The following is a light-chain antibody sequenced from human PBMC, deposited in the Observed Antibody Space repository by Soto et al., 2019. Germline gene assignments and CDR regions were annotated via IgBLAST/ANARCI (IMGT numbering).Light chain of an antibody. CDR1: QGISTL. Sequence: AIQLTQSPSSLSASVGDRVTITCRASQGISTLLAWYQQKPGKAPKVLIYESSLLQSGVPSRFSGSGSGTDFTLTISSLQPEDFATYYCQHFKSFPITLGQGTRLESK. V-gene: IGKV1-13*02. J-gene: IGKJ5*01. CDR3: QHFKSFPIT. CDR2: ESS.